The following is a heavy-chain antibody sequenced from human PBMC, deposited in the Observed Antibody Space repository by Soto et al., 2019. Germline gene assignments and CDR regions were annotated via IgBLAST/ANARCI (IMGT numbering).Heavy chain of an antibody. Sequence: GGSLRLSCAASGFTFSDYYMSWIRQAPGKGLEWISYISGGGSIIYYADSVKGRFTISRGNAKNSLYLQMNSLRAEDTALYYCAKVDGAVVEGGLHYFDYWGQGTLVTVSS. V-gene: IGHV3-11*01. CDR2: ISGGGSII. CDR1: GFTFSDYY. D-gene: IGHD2-15*01. J-gene: IGHJ4*02. CDR3: AKVDGAVVEGGLHYFDY.